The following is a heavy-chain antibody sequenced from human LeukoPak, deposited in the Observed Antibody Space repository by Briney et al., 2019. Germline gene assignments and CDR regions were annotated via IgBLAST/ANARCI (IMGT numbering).Heavy chain of an antibody. Sequence: ASVKVSFKASGYTFTSYGISWVRQAPGQGLEWMGWISAYNGNTNYAQKLQGRVTMTTDTSTSTAYMELRSLRSDDTAVYYCAPSYYYDSSGYSQTGGDYWGQGTLVTVSS. V-gene: IGHV1-18*01. D-gene: IGHD3-22*01. J-gene: IGHJ4*02. CDR1: GYTFTSYG. CDR2: ISAYNGNT. CDR3: APSYYYDSSGYSQTGGDY.